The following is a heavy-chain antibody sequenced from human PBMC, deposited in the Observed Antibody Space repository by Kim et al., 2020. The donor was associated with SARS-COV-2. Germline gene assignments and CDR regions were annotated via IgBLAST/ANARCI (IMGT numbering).Heavy chain of an antibody. CDR3: ASVLGYCSGGSCFDY. Sequence: PSLKSRVTISVDTSKNQFSLKLSSVTAADTAVYYCASVLGYCSGGSCFDYWGQGTLVTVSS. V-gene: IGHV4-39*01. J-gene: IGHJ4*02. D-gene: IGHD2-15*01.